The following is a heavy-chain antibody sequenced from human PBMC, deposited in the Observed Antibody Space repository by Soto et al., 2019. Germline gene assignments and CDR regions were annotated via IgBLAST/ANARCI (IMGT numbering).Heavy chain of an antibody. CDR1: GGSFSGYY. CDR3: ARAFAAAVDS. V-gene: IGHV4-34*01. J-gene: IGHJ4*02. Sequence: QVQLQQWGAGLLKPSETLSLTCAVYGGSFSGYYWSWIRQPPGKGLEWIGEINHSGSTNYNPSLKSRVTISVDTSKNLFSLKLSSVTAADTAVYYCARAFAAAVDSWGQGTLVTVSS. D-gene: IGHD6-13*01. CDR2: INHSGST.